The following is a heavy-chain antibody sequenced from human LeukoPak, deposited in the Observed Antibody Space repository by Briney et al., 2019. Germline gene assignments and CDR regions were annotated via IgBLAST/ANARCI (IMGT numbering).Heavy chain of an antibody. Sequence: ASVKVSCKASGYTFTSYDINWVRQATGQGLEWMGWMNPNSGNTGYAQKFQGGVTMTRNTSISTAYMELSSLRSEDTAVYYCARPSGYHTPGAFDIWGQGTMVTVSS. V-gene: IGHV1-8*01. CDR2: MNPNSGNT. CDR3: ARPSGYHTPGAFDI. D-gene: IGHD5-12*01. CDR1: GYTFTSYD. J-gene: IGHJ3*02.